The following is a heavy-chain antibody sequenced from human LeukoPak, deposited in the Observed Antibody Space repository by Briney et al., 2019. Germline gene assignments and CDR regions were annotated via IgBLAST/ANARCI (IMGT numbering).Heavy chain of an antibody. V-gene: IGHV5-51*01. CDR2: IYPANSDT. Sequence: GESLKISCKGSGYSFSTFWIAWVRQMPGKGLEWMGIIYPANSDTSYSPSFQGQVTLSADKSINTAYLQWSSLKASDTAIYYCARPGRSDYGFDVWGQGTTVTVSS. CDR1: GYSFSTFW. CDR3: ARPGRSDYGFDV. J-gene: IGHJ6*02.